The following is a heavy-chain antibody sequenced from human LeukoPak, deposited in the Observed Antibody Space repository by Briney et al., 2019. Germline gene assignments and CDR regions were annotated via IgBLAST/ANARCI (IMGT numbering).Heavy chain of an antibody. Sequence: GGSLRHSCAASGFTFSTYSMYWVRLAPGKGLERVASISSSSSYIYYADSVKGRFTISRGNAKNSLYLQMNRLRAEDTAMYYCARAEGSGSRERFDYWGQGTLVTASS. CDR3: ARAEGSGSRERFDY. CDR1: GFTFSTYS. V-gene: IGHV3-21*01. CDR2: ISSSSSYI. J-gene: IGHJ4*02. D-gene: IGHD3-10*01.